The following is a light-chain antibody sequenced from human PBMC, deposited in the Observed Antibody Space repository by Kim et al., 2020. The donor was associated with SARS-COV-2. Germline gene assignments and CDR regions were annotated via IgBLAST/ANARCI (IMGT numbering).Light chain of an antibody. CDR3: NSRDSSGNHVV. CDR2: GKN. Sequence: GHTVRITCQGNSLTSYYASWYQQKPGPAPVLVIYGKNNRPSGIPDRFSGSSSGNTASLTITGAQAEDEADYYCNSRDSSGNHVVFGGGTQLTVL. CDR1: SLTSYY. V-gene: IGLV3-19*01. J-gene: IGLJ2*01.